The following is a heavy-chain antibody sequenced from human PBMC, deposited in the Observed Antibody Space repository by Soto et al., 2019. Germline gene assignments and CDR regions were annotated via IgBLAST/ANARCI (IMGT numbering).Heavy chain of an antibody. CDR2: INHSGST. J-gene: IGHJ6*03. CDR3: ARASRYGSGSYYNLGYYYYYMDV. D-gene: IGHD3-10*01. CDR1: GGSFSGYY. Sequence: QVQLQQWGAGLLKPSETLSLTCAVYGGSFSGYYWSWIRQPPGKGLEWIGEINHSGSTNYNPSLKGRVTISVDTSKNQFSLKLSSVTAADTAVYYCARASRYGSGSYYNLGYYYYYMDVWGKGTTVTVSS. V-gene: IGHV4-34*01.